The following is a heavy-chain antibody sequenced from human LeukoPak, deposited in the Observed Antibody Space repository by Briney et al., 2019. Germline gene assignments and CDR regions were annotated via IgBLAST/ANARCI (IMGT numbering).Heavy chain of an antibody. D-gene: IGHD1-26*01. V-gene: IGHV3-30*04. J-gene: IGHJ4*02. CDR3: ARVKMGATYYFDY. CDR2: ISYDGSYK. Sequence: GGSLRLSCAASGFTFRSYAMNWVRQAPGKGLDWVAVISYDGSYKYFANSVKGRFTISRDNSKNTLYLQMNSLRAEDAAVYYCARVKMGATYYFDYWGQGTLVTVSS. CDR1: GFTFRSYA.